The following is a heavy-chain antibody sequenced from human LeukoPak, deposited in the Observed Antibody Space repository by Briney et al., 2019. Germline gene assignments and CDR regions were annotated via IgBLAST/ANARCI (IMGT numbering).Heavy chain of an antibody. J-gene: IGHJ4*02. Sequence: GMSLRLSCTASGFTFSDYGMHWVRRAPGKGLEWVAVIWYDGKNKYYADSVKGRFTISRDNSKNTMYLQLNSLRVEDTAVYYCAKPEGNFWSGFDYWGQGTLVTVSS. D-gene: IGHD3-3*01. CDR3: AKPEGNFWSGFDY. V-gene: IGHV3-33*06. CDR1: GFTFSDYG. CDR2: IWYDGKNK.